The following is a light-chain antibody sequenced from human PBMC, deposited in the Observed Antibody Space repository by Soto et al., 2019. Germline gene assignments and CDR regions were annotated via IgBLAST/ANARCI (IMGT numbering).Light chain of an antibody. Sequence: QSALTQPASVSGSPGQSITISCTGTSSDVGDYKYVSWYQHHPGKAPKVMIYEVSKRPSGVSNRFSGSKSGNTASLTISWLQAEDEGDYYCSSYTRSSTWVFGGGTKLTVL. J-gene: IGLJ3*02. CDR3: SSYTRSSTWV. CDR1: SSDVGDYKY. CDR2: EVS. V-gene: IGLV2-14*01.